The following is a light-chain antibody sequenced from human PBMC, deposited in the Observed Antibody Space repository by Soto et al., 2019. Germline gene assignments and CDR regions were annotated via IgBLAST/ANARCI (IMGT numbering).Light chain of an antibody. CDR3: QEYGSSPPWA. J-gene: IGKJ1*01. CDR2: GAS. CDR1: QSVSSTY. Sequence: EVVLTQSPGTRSLSPGERANLYCRASQSVSSTYLAWYPKQPXXAPRLLIYGASSRATGIPDRCXGIGXXTDFTLTNSRLESDDFALYYCQEYGSSPPWAFGQGTKV. V-gene: IGKV3-20*01.